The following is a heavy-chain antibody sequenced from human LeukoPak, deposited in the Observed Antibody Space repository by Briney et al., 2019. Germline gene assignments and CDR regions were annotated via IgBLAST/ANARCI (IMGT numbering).Heavy chain of an antibody. V-gene: IGHV5-51*01. D-gene: IGHD1-26*01. CDR2: IYPRDSDT. Sequence: GESLKISCEGSGYSFSNYLIGWGRQMPGKGLEWMGTIYPRDSDTLYSPSFQGQVIISADKSINTAYLQWSSLKASDTAMYYCARRVGVCFDYWGQGTLVTVSS. CDR3: ARRVGVCFDY. CDR1: GYSFSNYL. J-gene: IGHJ4*02.